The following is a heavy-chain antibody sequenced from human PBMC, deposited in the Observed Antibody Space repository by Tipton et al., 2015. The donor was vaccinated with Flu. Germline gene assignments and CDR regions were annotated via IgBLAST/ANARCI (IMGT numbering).Heavy chain of an antibody. CDR2: IHTSAGT. J-gene: IGHJ5*01. CDR1: GDSLGSSYY. V-gene: IGHV4-38-2*01. Sequence: TLSLTCSVSGDSLGSSYYWAWIRQPPGRGLEWIGNIHTSAGTYYNTSLKSRVNISVDRSKNQFSLRLASVTAADTAVYFCARRDFSNYVSEPKNWFDSWGQGTMVTVSS. CDR3: ARRDFSNYVSEPKNWFDS. D-gene: IGHD4-11*01.